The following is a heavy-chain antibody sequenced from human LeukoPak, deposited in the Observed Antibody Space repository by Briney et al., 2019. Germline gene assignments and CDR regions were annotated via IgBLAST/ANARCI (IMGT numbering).Heavy chain of an antibody. Sequence: GSLRLSCAASRVTFNTCAMSWVRQAPGKGLEWVSVISGSGGSAYYADSVKGRFTISRDNSKNTLYLQMNSLRAEDTAVYYCAKIVGVAEQIHDYWGQGTLVTVSS. J-gene: IGHJ4*02. CDR3: AKIVGVAEQIHDY. CDR1: RVTFNTCA. V-gene: IGHV3-23*01. CDR2: ISGSGGSA. D-gene: IGHD2-21*01.